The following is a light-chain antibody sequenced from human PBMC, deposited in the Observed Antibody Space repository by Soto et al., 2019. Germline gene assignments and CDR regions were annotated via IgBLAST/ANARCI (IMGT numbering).Light chain of an antibody. CDR3: QQYCDSSWT. Sequence: EIVLTQSPGTLSSSPGERATLSCRASQSVSSSYLAWYQHKPGQAPRLLIYASSSRSTGILDRFGGSGAGTECSLTISRLEPEYFAVYYCQQYCDSSWTFGQGTKLEIK. V-gene: IGKV3-20*01. J-gene: IGKJ1*01. CDR1: QSVSSSY. CDR2: ASS.